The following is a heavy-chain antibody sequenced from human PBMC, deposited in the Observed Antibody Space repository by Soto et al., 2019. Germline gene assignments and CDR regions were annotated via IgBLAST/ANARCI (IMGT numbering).Heavy chain of an antibody. CDR1: GYTFTSYA. D-gene: IGHD3-9*01. CDR3: ARDRGDYDILTGYLPKYYFDY. J-gene: IGHJ4*02. CDR2: IDAGNGNT. Sequence: ASVKVSCKASGYTFTSYAMHWVRQAPGQRLEWMGWIDAGNGNTKYSQKFQGRVTITRDTSASTAYMELSSLRSEDTAVYYCARDRGDYDILTGYLPKYYFDYWGQGSLVTVSS. V-gene: IGHV1-3*01.